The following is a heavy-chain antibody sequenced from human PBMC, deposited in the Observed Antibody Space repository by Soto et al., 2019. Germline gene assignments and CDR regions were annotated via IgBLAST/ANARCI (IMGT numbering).Heavy chain of an antibody. J-gene: IGHJ2*01. CDR1: GGSISSGDYY. Sequence: QVQLQESGPGLVKPSQTLSLTCTVSGGSISSGDYYWSWIRQPPGKGLEWIGYIYYSGSTYYNPSLKSRVTISVDTSKNQCPLKLSSVTAAVTAVYYCAREPTLYGDHRYFDLWGRGTLVTVSS. CDR3: AREPTLYGDHRYFDL. V-gene: IGHV4-30-4*01. D-gene: IGHD4-17*01. CDR2: IYYSGST.